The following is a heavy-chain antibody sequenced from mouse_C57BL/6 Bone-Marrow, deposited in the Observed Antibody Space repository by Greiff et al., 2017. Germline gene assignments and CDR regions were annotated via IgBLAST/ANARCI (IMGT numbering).Heavy chain of an antibody. CDR1: GYAFTNYL. V-gene: IGHV1-54*01. CDR2: INPGSGGT. D-gene: IGHD1-1*01. J-gene: IGHJ4*01. CDR3: ARSYYYGHYYAMDY. Sequence: QVQLKESGAELVRPGTSVKVSCKASGYAFTNYLIEWVKQRPGQGLEWIGVINPGSGGTNYNEKFKGKATLTADKSSSTAYMQLSSLTSEDSAVYFCARSYYYGHYYAMDYWGQGTSVTVSS.